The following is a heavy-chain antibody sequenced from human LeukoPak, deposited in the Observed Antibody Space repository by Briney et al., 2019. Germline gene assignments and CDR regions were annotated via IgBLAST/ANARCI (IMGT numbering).Heavy chain of an antibody. V-gene: IGHV1-2*02. CDR3: ARPHASSSFFDP. J-gene: IGHJ5*02. Sequence: ASVKVSCKASGYAFTGYYMHWVRQAPGQGLEWMGWINPNSGGTNYAQKFRGRVTMTRDTSISAAYMELSRLRSDDTAVYYCARPHASSSFFDPWGQGTLVTVSS. D-gene: IGHD3-16*02. CDR2: INPNSGGT. CDR1: GYAFTGYY.